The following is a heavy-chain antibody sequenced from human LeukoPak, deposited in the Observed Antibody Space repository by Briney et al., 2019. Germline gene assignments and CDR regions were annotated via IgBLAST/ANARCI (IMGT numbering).Heavy chain of an antibody. D-gene: IGHD3-10*01. V-gene: IGHV5-51*01. CDR1: GYSFTSYW. Sequence: GESLKISCKGSGYSFTSYWIGWVRQMPGKGLELMGIIYPGDSDTRYSPSFQGQVTISAGKSINTAYLQWSSLKASDTAMYYCAKITMVRGVIIWFDPWGQGTLVTVSS. J-gene: IGHJ5*02. CDR2: IYPGDSDT. CDR3: AKITMVRGVIIWFDP.